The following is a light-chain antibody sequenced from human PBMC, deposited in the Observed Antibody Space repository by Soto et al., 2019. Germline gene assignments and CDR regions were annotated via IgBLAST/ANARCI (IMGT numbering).Light chain of an antibody. CDR2: DTS. CDR3: QQYNNWPRT. V-gene: IGKV3D-15*01. CDR1: QIVRSN. Sequence: DMMWTQSTGTLSLSPGDRASLSCRASQIVRSNSLAWYQQKPGQAPRLLIYDTSTRATGIPVRFSGSGFGTESTLTISSLQSEDFAVYFCQQYNNWPRTFGQGSKVAIK. J-gene: IGKJ1*01.